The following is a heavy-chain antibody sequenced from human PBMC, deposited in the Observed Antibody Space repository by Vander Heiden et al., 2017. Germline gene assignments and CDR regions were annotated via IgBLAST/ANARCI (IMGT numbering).Heavy chain of an antibody. CDR3: ARGPPNWGFDY. CDR2: MRPSTGNT. J-gene: IGHJ4*02. Sequence: QEQLVQSGAEVKKPGASVKVSCKASGYTFTSYDINWVRRAAGQGPELMGWMRPSTGNTGYAQNFQGRVTMTRDTSISTAYMELSSLRSEDTAVYYCARGPPNWGFDYWGQGTLVTVSS. V-gene: IGHV1-8*01. CDR1: GYTFTSYD. D-gene: IGHD7-27*01.